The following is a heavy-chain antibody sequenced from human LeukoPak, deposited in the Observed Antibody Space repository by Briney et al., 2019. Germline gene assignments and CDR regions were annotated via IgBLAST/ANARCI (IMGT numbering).Heavy chain of an antibody. Sequence: GESLKISCKGSGYSFTNYWIGWVRQMPGKGLEWMGIIYPADSDTRYSPSFQGQVTFSADKSISTAYLQWSSLKASDTAMYYCAGGEYGSNWPRPWFNPWGRGTLVTVSS. V-gene: IGHV5-51*01. CDR3: AGGEYGSNWPRPWFNP. J-gene: IGHJ5*02. CDR1: GYSFTNYW. CDR2: IYPADSDT. D-gene: IGHD6-13*01.